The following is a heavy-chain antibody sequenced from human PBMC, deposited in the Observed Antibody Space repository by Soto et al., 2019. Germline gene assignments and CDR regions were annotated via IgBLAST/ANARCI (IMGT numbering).Heavy chain of an antibody. CDR3: ARGPGSPRYYNGMDV. Sequence: XVSLRLSCAASGFTLSNHDMYWVRQATGKSLEWVSAIGIGGDTYYPASVKGRFTISRQNAKNSLYLQMNNLRAGDTAVYYCARGPGSPRYYNGMDVWGQGTTVTVSS. D-gene: IGHD3-10*01. CDR2: IGIGGDT. V-gene: IGHV3-13*01. CDR1: GFTLSNHD. J-gene: IGHJ6*02.